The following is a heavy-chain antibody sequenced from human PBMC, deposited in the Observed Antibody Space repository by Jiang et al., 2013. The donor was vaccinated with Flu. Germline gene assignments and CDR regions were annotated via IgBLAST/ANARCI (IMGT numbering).Heavy chain of an antibody. D-gene: IGHD1-14*01. V-gene: IGHV4-39*01. J-gene: IGHJ4*02. CDR1: GDSIGSSSYY. CDR3: ARHPHYRYFDY. CDR2: TYYTGNI. Sequence: PGLVKPSETLSLTCTVSGDSIGSSSYYWGWIRQSPGKGLEWIGTTYYTGNIYYNPSLKSRVTISADTSKNQYSLKVNSVTAADTGIYYCARHPHYRYFDYWGQGSPVTVSS.